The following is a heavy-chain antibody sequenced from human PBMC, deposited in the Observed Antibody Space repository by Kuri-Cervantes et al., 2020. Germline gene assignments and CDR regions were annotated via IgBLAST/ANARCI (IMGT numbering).Heavy chain of an antibody. CDR1: GFTFSSYS. V-gene: IGHV3-30*18. J-gene: IGHJ5*02. CDR3: ANDGGQGGFDP. CDR2: ISYDGSNK. D-gene: IGHD3-16*01. Sequence: GGSLRLSCAASGFTFSSYSMNWVRQAPGKGLEWVAVISYDGSNKYYADSVKGRFTIPRDNSKNTLYLQMNSLRAEDTAVYYCANDGGQGGFDPWGQGTLVTVSS.